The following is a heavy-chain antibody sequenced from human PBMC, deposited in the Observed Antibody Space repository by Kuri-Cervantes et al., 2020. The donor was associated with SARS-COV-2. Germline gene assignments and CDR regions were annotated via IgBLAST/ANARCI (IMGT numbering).Heavy chain of an antibody. J-gene: IGHJ6*02. CDR1: GGTFSSYA. CDR3: ARGSVGITIFGVVTIPPYGMDV. D-gene: IGHD3-3*01. V-gene: IGHV1-69*13. Sequence: SVKVSCRASGGTFSSYAISWVRQAPGQGLEWMGGIIPIFGTANYAQKFQGRVTITADESTSTAYMELSSLRSDDTAVYYCARGSVGITIFGVVTIPPYGMDVWGQGTTVTVSS. CDR2: IIPIFGTA.